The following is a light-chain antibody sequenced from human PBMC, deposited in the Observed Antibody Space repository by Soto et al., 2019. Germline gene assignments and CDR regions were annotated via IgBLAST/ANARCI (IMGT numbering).Light chain of an antibody. CDR1: SSDVGSYNL. Sequence: QSALTQPASVSGSPGQSITISCTGTSSDVGSYNLVSWYQQHPGKAPKLMIYEGSKRPSGVSNRFSGSKSGNTASLTISGLQAEDEADYYCCSYAGSSTPNWVFGGGTKRPVL. CDR3: CSYAGSSTPNWV. V-gene: IGLV2-23*01. CDR2: EGS. J-gene: IGLJ3*02.